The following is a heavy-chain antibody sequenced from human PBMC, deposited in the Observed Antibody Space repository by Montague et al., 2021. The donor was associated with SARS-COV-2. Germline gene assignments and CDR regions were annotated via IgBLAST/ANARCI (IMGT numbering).Heavy chain of an antibody. J-gene: IGHJ6*02. V-gene: IGHV4-38-2*02. CDR1: GYSISSGYY. CDR2: IEYSGST. CDR3: ARDITLGMDV. Sequence: SETLSLTCIVSGYSISSGYYWGWVRQTPGKGLEWLGFIEYSGSTYYNPSLKTRVTMSLDTSKNQFSLMLTSVTAADTALYYCARDITLGMDVWGRGTTVTVSS.